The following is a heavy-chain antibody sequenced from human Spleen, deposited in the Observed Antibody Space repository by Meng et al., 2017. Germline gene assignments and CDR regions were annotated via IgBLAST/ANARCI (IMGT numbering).Heavy chain of an antibody. J-gene: IGHJ3*02. CDR2: MNPNSGNT. CDR1: GYTFTSYD. Sequence: ASVKVSCKASGYTFTSYDINWVRQATGQGLEWMGWMNPNSGNTGYAQKFQGRVTMTRNTSISTAYMELSSLRSDDTAVYYCARHWWVVADAFDIWGQGTRVTVSS. D-gene: IGHD2-15*01. V-gene: IGHV1-8*01. CDR3: ARHWWVVADAFDI.